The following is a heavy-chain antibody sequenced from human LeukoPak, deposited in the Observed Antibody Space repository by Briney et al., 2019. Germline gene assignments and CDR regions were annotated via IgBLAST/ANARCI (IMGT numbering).Heavy chain of an antibody. J-gene: IGHJ3*02. CDR1: GGSFSGYY. V-gene: IGHV4-34*01. CDR3: AGRYDSRGYYYVRRAFDI. CDR2: INHSGST. D-gene: IGHD3-22*01. Sequence: PSETLSLTCAVYGGSFSGYYWSWIRQPPGKGLEWIGEINHSGSTNYNPSLKSRVTISVDTSKNQFSLKLSSVTAADTAVYYCAGRYDSRGYYYVRRAFDIWGQGTMVTVSS.